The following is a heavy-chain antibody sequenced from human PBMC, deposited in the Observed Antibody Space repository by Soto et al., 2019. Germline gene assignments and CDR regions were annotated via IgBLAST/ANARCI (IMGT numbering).Heavy chain of an antibody. Sequence: SGGSLRLSCVASGFDFSDFHIRWVRQAPGKGLEWISYISSSLGHTDYAESVKVRFTISRDNAKSSVFLEMSDLRSDDTAVYYCAANWNFGLNFWGQGTLVTVSS. V-gene: IGHV3-11*03. J-gene: IGHJ4*02. CDR1: GFDFSDFH. D-gene: IGHD1-1*01. CDR2: ISSSLGHT. CDR3: AANWNFGLNF.